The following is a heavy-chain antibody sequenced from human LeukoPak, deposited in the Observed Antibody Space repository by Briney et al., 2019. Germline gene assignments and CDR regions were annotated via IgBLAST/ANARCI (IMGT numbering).Heavy chain of an antibody. CDR2: MIPIFGTA. D-gene: IGHD3-22*01. Sequence: ASVKVSCKASGGTFSSYAISWVRQAPGQGLEWMGGMIPIFGTANYAQKFQGRVTITTDESTSTAYMELSSLRSEDTAVYYCASGKRITMIVVALTSLDYWGQGTLVTVSS. J-gene: IGHJ4*02. CDR1: GGTFSSYA. V-gene: IGHV1-69*05. CDR3: ASGKRITMIVVALTSLDY.